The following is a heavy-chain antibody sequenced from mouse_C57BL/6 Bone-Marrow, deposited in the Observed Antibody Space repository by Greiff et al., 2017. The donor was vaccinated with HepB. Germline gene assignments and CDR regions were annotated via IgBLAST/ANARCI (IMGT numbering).Heavy chain of an antibody. CDR3: AGNGGSSAMDF. CDR2: IYPGSGST. Sequence: QVQLQQPGAELVKPGASVKLSCKASGYTFTSYWITWVKQRPGQGLEWIGDIYPGSGSTNYNEKFKSKATLTVDTSSSTAYMQLSCLTSEDSAVYYCAGNGGSSAMDFWGQGTSVTVSS. V-gene: IGHV1-55*01. CDR1: GYTFTSYW. D-gene: IGHD1-1*02. J-gene: IGHJ4*01.